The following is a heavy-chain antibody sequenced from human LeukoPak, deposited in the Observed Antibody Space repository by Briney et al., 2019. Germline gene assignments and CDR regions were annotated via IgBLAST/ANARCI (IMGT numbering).Heavy chain of an antibody. CDR1: GGSISSYY. Sequence: SETLSLTCTVSGGSISSYYWSWIRQPPGKGLEWIGYIYYSGSTNYNPSLKSRVTISVDTSKNQFSLKLSSVTAADTAVYYCARIVNQQWLVLGGPEGPRDVWGKGTTVTISS. V-gene: IGHV4-59*01. J-gene: IGHJ6*04. D-gene: IGHD6-19*01. CDR3: ARIVNQQWLVLGGPEGPRDV. CDR2: IYYSGST.